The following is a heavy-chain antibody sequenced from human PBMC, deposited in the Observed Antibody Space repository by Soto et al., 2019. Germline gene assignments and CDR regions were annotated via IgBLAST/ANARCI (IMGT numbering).Heavy chain of an antibody. CDR3: ARGGSNDYGFRNYYYMDV. Sequence: SETLSLTCTVSGGSISSYYWSWIRQPPGKGLEWIGYIYYSGSTNYNPSLKSRVTISVDTSKNQFSLKLSSVTAADTAVYYCARGGSNDYGFRNYYYMDVWGKGTTVTVSS. CDR2: IYYSGST. V-gene: IGHV4-59*01. J-gene: IGHJ6*03. D-gene: IGHD4-17*01. CDR1: GGSISSYY.